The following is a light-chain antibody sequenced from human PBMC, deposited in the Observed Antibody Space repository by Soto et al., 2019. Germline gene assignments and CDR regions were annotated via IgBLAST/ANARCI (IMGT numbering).Light chain of an antibody. CDR2: DVS. Sequence: QSVLTQPASVSGSPGQSITISCTGTSSDVGGYNYVSWHQQHPGKAPKLMIYDVSKWPSGVSNRFSGSKSGNTASLTISGLQAEDEADYYCSSYTSSRSYVFGTGTKVTVL. J-gene: IGLJ1*01. CDR3: SSYTSSRSYV. V-gene: IGLV2-14*01. CDR1: SSDVGGYNY.